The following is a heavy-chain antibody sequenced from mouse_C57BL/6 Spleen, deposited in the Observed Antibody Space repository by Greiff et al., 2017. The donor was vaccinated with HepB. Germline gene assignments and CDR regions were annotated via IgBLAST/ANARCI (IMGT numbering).Heavy chain of an antibody. J-gene: IGHJ4*01. D-gene: IGHD1-1*01. CDR2: IHPNSGST. Sequence: QVQLQQPGAELVKPGASVKLSCKASGYTFTSYWMHWVKQRPGQGLEWIGMIHPNSGSTNYNEKFKSKATLTVDKSSSTAYMQLSSLTSEDSAVYYCASLYYYGSSYYAMDYWGQGTSATVSS. CDR3: ASLYYYGSSYYAMDY. V-gene: IGHV1-64*01. CDR1: GYTFTSYW.